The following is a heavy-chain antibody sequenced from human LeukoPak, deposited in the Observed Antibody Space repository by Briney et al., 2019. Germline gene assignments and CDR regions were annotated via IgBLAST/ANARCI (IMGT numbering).Heavy chain of an antibody. Sequence: GGSLRLSCAASGFTFSSYSMNWVRQAPGKGLEWVSSISSSSSYIYYADSVKGRFTISRDNAKNSLYLQMNSLRAEDTAVYYCARVDGVSSGPEAFDIWGQGTMVTVSS. V-gene: IGHV3-21*01. D-gene: IGHD3-22*01. CDR2: ISSSSSYI. CDR3: ARVDGVSSGPEAFDI. J-gene: IGHJ3*02. CDR1: GFTFSSYS.